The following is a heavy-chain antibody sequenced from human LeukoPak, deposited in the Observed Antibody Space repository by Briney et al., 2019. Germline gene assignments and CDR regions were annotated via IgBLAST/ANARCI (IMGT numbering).Heavy chain of an antibody. CDR3: ARHSCPPRLLSTSCYAYVDY. CDR2: IFPGDADT. D-gene: IGHD2-2*01. Sequence: GESLKISCKGFGCRFTSYWIGWGRQLPGKGLEGLGVIFPGDADTSYNPSFQGQVTISADKSITTAYLQGSSLNASDTAMYYCARHSCPPRLLSTSCYAYVDYWRQGTLVSVLS. J-gene: IGHJ4*02. CDR1: GCRFTSYW. V-gene: IGHV5-51*01.